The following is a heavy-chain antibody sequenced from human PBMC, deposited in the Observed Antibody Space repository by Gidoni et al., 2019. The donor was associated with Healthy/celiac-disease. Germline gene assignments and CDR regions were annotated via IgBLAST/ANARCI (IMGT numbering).Heavy chain of an antibody. CDR2: IIPIFGTA. V-gene: IGHV1-69*01. CDR3: ARDTHLYCGGDCYSAFDY. D-gene: IGHD2-21*01. CDR1: GGTFSSYA. J-gene: IGHJ4*02. Sequence: QVQLVQSGAEVKKPGSSVKVSCKASGGTFSSYAISWVRQAPGQGLEWMGGIIPIFGTANYAQKFQGRVTITADESTSTAYMELSSLRSEDTAVYYCARDTHLYCGGDCYSAFDYWGQGTLVTVSS.